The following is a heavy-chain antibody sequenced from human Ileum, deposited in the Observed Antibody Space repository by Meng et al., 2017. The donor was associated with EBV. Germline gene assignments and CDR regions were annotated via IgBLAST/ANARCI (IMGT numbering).Heavy chain of an antibody. V-gene: IGHV4-4*02. D-gene: IGHD3-10*01. CDR3: ARSSPIVRGLDY. Sequence: VQLQESVTGLVKPSGPLSLTCAVSGDSVSGSGWCSSVRQPPGKGLEWIGEVYHDGATNYHPSLKSRVNISLDKSKNEVNLHLNSLTAADTAVYFCARSSPIVRGLDYWGQGTLVTVSS. CDR1: GDSVSGSGW. J-gene: IGHJ4*02. CDR2: VYHDGAT.